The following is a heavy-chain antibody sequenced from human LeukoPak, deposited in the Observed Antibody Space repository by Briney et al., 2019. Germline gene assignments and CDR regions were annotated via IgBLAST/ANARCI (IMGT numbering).Heavy chain of an antibody. Sequence: ASVKVSCKASGGTFSSYAISWVRQAPGQGLEWMGRIIPILGIANYAQKFQGRVTITADKSTSTAYMELSSLRSEDTAAYYCAREEYYYDSSGYYPHYYFDYWGQGTLVTVSS. D-gene: IGHD3-22*01. V-gene: IGHV1-69*04. CDR1: GGTFSSYA. CDR2: IIPILGIA. J-gene: IGHJ4*02. CDR3: AREEYYYDSSGYYPHYYFDY.